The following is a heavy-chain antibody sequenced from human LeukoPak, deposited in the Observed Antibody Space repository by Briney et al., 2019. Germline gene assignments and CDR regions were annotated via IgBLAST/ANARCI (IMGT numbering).Heavy chain of an antibody. CDR2: INSDGSST. J-gene: IGHJ4*02. D-gene: IGHD6-13*01. Sequence: GGSLRLSCAASGLTLSSYWMHWVRQAPGKGLVWVSRINSDGSSTRYADSVKGRFTISRDNSKNTLYLQMNSLRAEDTAVYYCAKCAVRVAAAGTFDNWGQGTLVTVSS. V-gene: IGHV3-74*01. CDR3: AKCAVRVAAAGTFDN. CDR1: GLTLSSYW.